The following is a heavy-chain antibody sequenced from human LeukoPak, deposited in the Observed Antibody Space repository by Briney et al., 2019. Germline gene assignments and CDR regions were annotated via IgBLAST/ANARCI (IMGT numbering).Heavy chain of an antibody. V-gene: IGHV1-2*06. D-gene: IGHD2-2*01. Sequence: ASVKVSCKASGYTFTGYHMQWVRQAPGQGLEWMGRINPNSGDTNYAQKFQGRVTMTRDTSISTAYMELSRLRSDDTAVYYCARDYCSSTSCLFDYWGQGTLVTVSS. CDR3: ARDYCSSTSCLFDY. CDR1: GYTFTGYH. J-gene: IGHJ4*02. CDR2: INPNSGDT.